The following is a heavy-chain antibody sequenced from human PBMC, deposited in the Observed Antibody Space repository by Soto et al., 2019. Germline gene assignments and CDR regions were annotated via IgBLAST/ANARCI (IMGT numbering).Heavy chain of an antibody. J-gene: IGHJ4*02. Sequence: ASVKVSCKASGGTFSSYAISWVRQAPGQRLEWMGWINAGNGNTKYSQKFQGRVTITRDTSASTAYMELSSLRSEDTAVYYCASTASLLQYFDLDYWGQGTLVTVSS. CDR2: INAGNGNT. V-gene: IGHV1-3*01. D-gene: IGHD3-9*01. CDR1: GGTFSSYA. CDR3: ASTASLLQYFDLDY.